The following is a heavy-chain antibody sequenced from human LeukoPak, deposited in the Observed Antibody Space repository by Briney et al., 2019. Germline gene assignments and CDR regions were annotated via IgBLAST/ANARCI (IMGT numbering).Heavy chain of an antibody. CDR2: IYYSGST. CDR3: ARSRWGGLGIDY. V-gene: IGHV4-39*01. CDR1: GGSISSGSYY. D-gene: IGHD3-10*01. J-gene: IGHJ4*02. Sequence: SETLSLTCTVSGGSISSGSYYWGWIRQPPGKGLEWIGSIYYSGSTYYNPSLKNRVTISVDTSKNQFSLKLSSVTAADTAVYYCARSRWGGLGIDYWGQGTLVTVSS.